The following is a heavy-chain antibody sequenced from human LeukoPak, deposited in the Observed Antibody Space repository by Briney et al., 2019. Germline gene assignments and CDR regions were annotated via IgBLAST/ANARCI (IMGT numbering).Heavy chain of an antibody. CDR3: ARGSEYSSSSGYLYYYYYYMDV. J-gene: IGHJ6*03. Sequence: SETLSLTSTVSGGSISSYYWSWIRQPPGKGLEWIGYIYYSGSTNYNPSLKSRVTISVDTSKNQFSLKLSSVTAADTAVYYCARGSEYSSSSGYLYYYYYYMDVWGKGTTVTVSS. D-gene: IGHD6-6*01. CDR1: GGSISSYY. CDR2: IYYSGST. V-gene: IGHV4-59*01.